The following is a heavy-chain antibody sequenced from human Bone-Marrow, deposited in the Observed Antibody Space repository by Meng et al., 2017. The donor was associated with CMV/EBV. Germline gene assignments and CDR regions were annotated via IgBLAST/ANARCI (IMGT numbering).Heavy chain of an antibody. CDR1: GDSVSSNTAA. V-gene: IGHV6-1*01. Sequence: SETLSLTCAGSGDSVSSNTAAWNWIRQSPSRGLEWLGRTYYRSQWFNDYAVSVKGRISISSDTSKNQFSLQLNSVTPEDTAVYYCSRGEDDSSGSTLLAFDFWGRGTMVTVSS. D-gene: IGHD3-22*01. CDR3: SRGEDDSSGSTLLAFDF. CDR2: TYYRSQWFN. J-gene: IGHJ3*01.